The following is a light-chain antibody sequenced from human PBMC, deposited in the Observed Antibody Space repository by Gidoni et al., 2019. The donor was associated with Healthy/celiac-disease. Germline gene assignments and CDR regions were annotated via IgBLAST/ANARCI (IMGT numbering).Light chain of an antibody. J-gene: IGLJ2*01. V-gene: IGLV3-19*01. CDR3: NSRDSSGNHLV. CDR2: GKN. Sequence: SSELTQDTAVSVALGQTVRITCQGDSLRSSYASWYQQKPGQAPVLVIYGKNSRPSGIPDRFSGSSSGNTASLTITGAQAEDEADYYCNSRDSSGNHLVFGGGTKLTVL. CDR1: SLRSSY.